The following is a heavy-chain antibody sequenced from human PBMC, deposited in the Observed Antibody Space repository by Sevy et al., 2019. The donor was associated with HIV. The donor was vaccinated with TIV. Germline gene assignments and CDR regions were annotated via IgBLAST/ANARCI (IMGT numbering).Heavy chain of an antibody. Sequence: ASVKVSCKASGYTFTNYDINWVRQATGQGLEWMGWMSPNSGKTGYAQKFQGRVTVTRNTSISTAYMELGSLGSEDTAVDYCAGGPNGGYYGDYYYYDGMDVWGQGTAVTVSS. CDR3: AGGPNGGYYGDYYYYDGMDV. D-gene: IGHD4-17*01. CDR2: MSPNSGKT. CDR1: GYTFTNYD. V-gene: IGHV1-8*01. J-gene: IGHJ6*02.